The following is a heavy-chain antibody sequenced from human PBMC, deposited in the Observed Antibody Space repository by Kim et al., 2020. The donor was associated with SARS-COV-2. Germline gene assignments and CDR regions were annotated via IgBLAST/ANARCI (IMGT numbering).Heavy chain of an antibody. CDR2: IYYSGST. CDR1: GGSISSSSYY. CDR3: ARSSGSSWYLYFQH. Sequence: SETLSLTCTVSGGSISSSSYYWGWIRQPPGKGLEWIGSIYYSGSTYYNPSLKSRVTISVDTSKNQFSLKLSSVTAADTAVYYCARSSGSSWYLYFQHWGQGTLVTVSS. D-gene: IGHD6-13*01. J-gene: IGHJ1*01. V-gene: IGHV4-39*01.